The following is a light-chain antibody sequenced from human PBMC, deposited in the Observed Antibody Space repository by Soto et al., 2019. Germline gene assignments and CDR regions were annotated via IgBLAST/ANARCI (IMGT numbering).Light chain of an antibody. CDR3: QQYNNWVRGT. CDR2: GAS. CDR1: QTVSSSS. Sequence: EIVLTQSPGTLSLSPGERATLSCRASQTVSSSSLAWYQQKPGQAPRLLIYGASTRAAGIPARFSGSGYETDFTFTISGLEPEDSATYFCQQYNNWVRGTFGQGTKLEIK. V-gene: IGKV3-20*01. J-gene: IGKJ2*01.